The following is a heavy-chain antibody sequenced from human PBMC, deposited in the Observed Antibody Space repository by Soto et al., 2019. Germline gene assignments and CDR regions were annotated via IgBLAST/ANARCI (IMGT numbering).Heavy chain of an antibody. Sequence: EVQLVESGGGLVQPGRSLRLSCAASGFTFDDYAMHWVRQAPGKGLEWVSGISWNSGSIGYADSVKGRFTISRDNAKNSLYLQMSSLGSEATDLDYCAKAGTVYVLGRGPVDYWGQGTLVTVSS. V-gene: IGHV3-9*01. J-gene: IGHJ4*02. CDR1: GFTFDDYA. CDR3: AKAGTVYVLGRGPVDY. D-gene: IGHD3-16*01. CDR2: ISWNSGSI.